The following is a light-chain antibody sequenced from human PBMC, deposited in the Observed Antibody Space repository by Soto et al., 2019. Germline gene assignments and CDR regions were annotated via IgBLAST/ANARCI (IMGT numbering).Light chain of an antibody. CDR3: LQDHNYPLT. V-gene: IGKV1-6*02. CDR1: QGIGND. CDR2: AAA. J-gene: IGKJ4*01. Sequence: AIQMAQSPSSLSASVGDRVTITCRASQGIGNDVGWFQQKPGKAPKLLIYAAATLQSGVPSRFSGSNSRTDFTLTISSLQPEDFATYYCLQDHNYPLTFGGGTKVEIK.